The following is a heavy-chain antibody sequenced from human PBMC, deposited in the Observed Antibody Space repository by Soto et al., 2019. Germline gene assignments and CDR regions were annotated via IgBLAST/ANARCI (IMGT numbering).Heavy chain of an antibody. V-gene: IGHV3-30*18. J-gene: IGHJ4*02. Sequence: GGSLRLSCAASGFTFSSYGMHWVRQAPGKGLEWVAVISYDGSNKYYADSVKGRFTISRDNSKNTLYLQMNSLRAEDTAVYYCAKDLTLYYDILTGYYHSTPLDYWGQGTLVTVSS. CDR3: AKDLTLYYDILTGYYHSTPLDY. CDR2: ISYDGSNK. D-gene: IGHD3-9*01. CDR1: GFTFSSYG.